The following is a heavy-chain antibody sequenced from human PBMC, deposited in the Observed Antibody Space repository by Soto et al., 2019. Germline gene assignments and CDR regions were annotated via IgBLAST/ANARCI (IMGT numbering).Heavy chain of an antibody. J-gene: IGHJ6*02. D-gene: IGHD3-3*01. CDR1: GGTISSAGYY. V-gene: IGHV4-31*03. CDR3: ARGESITIFGVADYYYGMDV. CDR2: IYYSGST. Sequence: PSGTTYLASTVSGGTISSAGYYWSWIRQHPGKGLEWIGYIYYSGSTYYNPSLKSRVTISVDTSKNQFSLKLSSVTAADTAVYYCARGESITIFGVADYYYGMDVWGQGTTVTVSS.